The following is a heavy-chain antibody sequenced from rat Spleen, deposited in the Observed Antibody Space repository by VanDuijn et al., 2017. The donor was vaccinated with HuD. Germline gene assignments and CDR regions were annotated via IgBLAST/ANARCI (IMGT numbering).Heavy chain of an antibody. J-gene: IGHJ1*01. V-gene: IGHV5-29*01. CDR3: ARHPQLGVFWYFDF. CDR2: ILYDDTNT. CDR1: GFTFSNYG. D-gene: IGHD5-1*01. Sequence: EVQLVESGGGLVQPGRSLKLSCAASGFTFSNYGMHWIRQAPTKGLEWVATILYDDTNTYYRDSVKGRFTISRDNTKNTLYLQMDSLRSEDTATYYCARHPQLGVFWYFDFWGPGTMVTVSS.